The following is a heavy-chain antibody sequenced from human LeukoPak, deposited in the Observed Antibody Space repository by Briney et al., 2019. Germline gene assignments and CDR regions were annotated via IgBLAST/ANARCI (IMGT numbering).Heavy chain of an antibody. D-gene: IGHD4-23*01. Sequence: GGSLRLSCAASGFTFSSYAMHWARQAPGKGLEWVAVISYDGSNKYYADSVKGRFTISRDNSKNTLYLQMNSLRAEDTAVYYCAREGNYYFDYWGQGTLVTVSS. CDR3: AREGNYYFDY. CDR1: GFTFSSYA. V-gene: IGHV3-30-3*01. J-gene: IGHJ4*02. CDR2: ISYDGSNK.